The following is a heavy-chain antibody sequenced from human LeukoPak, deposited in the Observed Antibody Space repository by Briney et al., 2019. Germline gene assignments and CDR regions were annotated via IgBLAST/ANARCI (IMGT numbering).Heavy chain of an antibody. D-gene: IGHD3-22*01. J-gene: IGHJ4*02. CDR1: GFTFSTHA. Sequence: PGGSLRLSCAASGFTFSTHAMSWVRQAPGKGLEWVSVISGSGGSTYYADSVRGRFTISRDNSKNTLYLQMNSLRAEDTAVYYCTTKADSSGYYPMVYWGQGTLVTVSS. V-gene: IGHV3-23*01. CDR3: TTKADSSGYYPMVY. CDR2: ISGSGGST.